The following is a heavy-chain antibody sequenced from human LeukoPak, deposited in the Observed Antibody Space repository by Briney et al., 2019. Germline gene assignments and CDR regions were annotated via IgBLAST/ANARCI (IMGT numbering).Heavy chain of an antibody. CDR1: GGSFSGYY. J-gene: IGHJ4*02. V-gene: IGHV4-34*01. CDR2: IYYSGST. CDR3: ARHETGGIWSDY. Sequence: SETLSLTCAVYGGSFSGYYWSWIRQPPGKGLEWIGSIYYSGSTYYNPSLKSRVTISVDTSKNQFSLKLSSVTAADTAVYYCARHETGGIWSDYWGQGTLVTVSS. D-gene: IGHD2-15*01.